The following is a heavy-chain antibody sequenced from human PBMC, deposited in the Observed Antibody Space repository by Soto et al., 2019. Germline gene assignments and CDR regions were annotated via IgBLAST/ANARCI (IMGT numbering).Heavy chain of an antibody. CDR3: VRDGSKSLRDWFDP. J-gene: IGHJ5*02. Sequence: SETLSLTCNVSGGSISKFYWAWIRKTAGNGLEWMGRVYVTGTTDYNPSLRGRVAMSVDISKKTFSLRLRSVTGADSGVYYCVRDGSKSLRDWFDPWGQGILVTVSS. CDR1: GGSISKFY. CDR2: VYVTGTT. V-gene: IGHV4-4*07.